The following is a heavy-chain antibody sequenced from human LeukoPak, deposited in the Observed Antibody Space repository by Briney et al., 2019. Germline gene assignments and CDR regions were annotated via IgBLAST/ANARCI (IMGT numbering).Heavy chain of an antibody. CDR2: IFHRGGT. Sequence: PSETLSLTCTVSNDSISSGDYYWNWIRQPPGKGLEWIGYIFHRGGTSYNPSLKSRILFSVDTSQNQFSLKLNSVTAADTAVYYCASAYYYGSGSYDFDYWGQGTLVTVSS. V-gene: IGHV4-30-4*01. CDR3: ASAYYYGSGSYDFDY. J-gene: IGHJ4*02. CDR1: NDSISSGDYY. D-gene: IGHD3-10*01.